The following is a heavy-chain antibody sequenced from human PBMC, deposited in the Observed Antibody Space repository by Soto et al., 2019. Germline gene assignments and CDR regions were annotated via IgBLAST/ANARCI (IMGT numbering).Heavy chain of an antibody. CDR1: GYTLTELS. V-gene: IGHV1-24*01. J-gene: IGHJ4*02. D-gene: IGHD3-10*01. Sequence: ASVKVSCKVSGYTLTELSMHWVRQAPGKGLEWMGGFDPEDGETIYAQKFQGRVTMTEDTSTDTAYMELSSLRSEDTAVYYCATIPLSGSYYNVYYWGQGTLVTVSS. CDR2: FDPEDGET. CDR3: ATIPLSGSYYNVYY.